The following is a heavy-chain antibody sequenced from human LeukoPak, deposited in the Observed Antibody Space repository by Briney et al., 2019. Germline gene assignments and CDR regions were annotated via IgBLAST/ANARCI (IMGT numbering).Heavy chain of an antibody. J-gene: IGHJ4*02. CDR2: ISGSGDYT. CDR1: GFTFSSYA. D-gene: IGHD5/OR15-5a*01. V-gene: IGHV3-23*01. Sequence: PGGSLRLSCAASGFTFSSYAVSWVRQAPGKGLEWVSTISGSGDYTFYAASVKGRFTISRDNSKNTLYLQMNSLRVEDTAVYYCAKDHRSMVSTWPCEFDYWGQGTLVTVSS. CDR3: AKDHRSMVSTWPCEFDY.